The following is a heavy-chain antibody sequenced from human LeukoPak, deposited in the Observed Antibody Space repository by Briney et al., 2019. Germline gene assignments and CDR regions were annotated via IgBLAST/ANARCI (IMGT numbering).Heavy chain of an antibody. V-gene: IGHV4-59*01. CDR3: ARANGHEFDY. Sequence: SETLSLTCTVSGGSISSYYWGWIRQPPGKGLEWITCISHSGSTNYNPSLKTRVSISMDMSKNQYSLRLSSVTAADTAVYYCARANGHEFDYWGQGTLVTVSS. CDR2: ISHSGST. D-gene: IGHD2-8*01. CDR1: GGSISSYY. J-gene: IGHJ4*02.